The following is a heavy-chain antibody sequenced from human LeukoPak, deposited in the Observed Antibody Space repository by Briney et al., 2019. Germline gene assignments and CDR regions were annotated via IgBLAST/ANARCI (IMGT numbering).Heavy chain of an antibody. CDR3: AREPGYSSGWYRGDAFDI. D-gene: IGHD6-19*01. CDR2: IYYSGST. Sequence: SQTLSLTCTVSGGSISSGGYYWSWLRQHPGKGLEWIGYIYYSGSTYYNPSLKSRVTISVDTSKNQFSLKLSSVTAADTAVYYCAREPGYSSGWYRGDAFDIWGQGTMVTVSS. CDR1: GGSISSGGYY. V-gene: IGHV4-31*03. J-gene: IGHJ3*02.